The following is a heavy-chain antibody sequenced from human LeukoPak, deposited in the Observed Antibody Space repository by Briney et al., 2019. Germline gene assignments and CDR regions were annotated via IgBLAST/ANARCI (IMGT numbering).Heavy chain of an antibody. J-gene: IGHJ5*02. D-gene: IGHD3-16*01. Sequence: ASLKVSCKASGYTFSNYGISWVRQAPGQGLEWLGWVSAYNGNTNYAQKLQGRVTMTTDTSTGIAYMELKSLRSDDTAVYYCARAGGVSFVARWFDPWGQGSLATVSS. V-gene: IGHV1-18*01. CDR3: ARAGGVSFVARWFDP. CDR2: VSAYNGNT. CDR1: GYTFSNYG.